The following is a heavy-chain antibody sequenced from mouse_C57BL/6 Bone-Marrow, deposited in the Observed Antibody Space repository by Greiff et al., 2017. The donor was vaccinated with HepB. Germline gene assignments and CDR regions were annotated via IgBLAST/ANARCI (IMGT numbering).Heavy chain of an antibody. CDR1: GYTFTSYW. V-gene: IGHV1-69*01. CDR2: IDPSDSYT. CDR3: ARRDGNYGAWFAY. D-gene: IGHD2-1*01. J-gene: IGHJ3*01. Sequence: QVQLQQPGAELVMPGASVKLSCKASGYTFTSYWMHWVKQRPRQGLEWIGEIDPSDSYTNYNQKFKGKSTLTVDKSSSTAYMQLSSLTSEDSAVYYCARRDGNYGAWFAYWGQGTLVTVSA.